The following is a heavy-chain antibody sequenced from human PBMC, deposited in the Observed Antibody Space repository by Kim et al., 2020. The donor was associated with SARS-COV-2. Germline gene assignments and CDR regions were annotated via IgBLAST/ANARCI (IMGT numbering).Heavy chain of an antibody. CDR3: TRERVTEKSHFDY. CDR2: IKDDVTET. CDR1: GFTFSGFW. V-gene: IGHV3-7*01. D-gene: IGHD2-21*02. J-gene: IGHJ4*02. Sequence: GGSLRLSCAASGFTFSGFWMSWVRQAPGKGLEWVANIKDDVTETYYLDSVEGRFTISRDNAKNSLYLQMNSLSAEDTAVYYCTRERVTEKSHFDYWGQGTLVTVSS.